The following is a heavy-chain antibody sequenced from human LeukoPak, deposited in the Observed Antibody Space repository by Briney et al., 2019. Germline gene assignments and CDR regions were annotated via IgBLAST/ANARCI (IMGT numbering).Heavy chain of an antibody. CDR1: GFTFSSFV. CDR2: INGRGDST. J-gene: IGHJ3*02. CDR3: AKDGPASESFDI. V-gene: IGHV3-23*01. Sequence: GGSLRLSCAASGFTFSSFVMSWVRQAPGKALEWVSTINGRGDSTYYADSVKGRFTISRDNSKNTLYLQMNSLRAEDTAVYYCAKDGPASESFDIWGQGTMVTVSS.